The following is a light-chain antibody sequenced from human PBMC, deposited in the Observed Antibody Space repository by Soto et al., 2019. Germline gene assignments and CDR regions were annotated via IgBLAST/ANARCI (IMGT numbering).Light chain of an antibody. Sequence: QSVLTQPPSVSGAPGQRVSISCTGSTSNIGAPYDVRWYQHLPGAAPKLLIYGDNNRPSGVPDRFSGSKSGTSASLAITSLQAEDEADYYCQSYDISLHNYVFGTGTKLTVL. J-gene: IGLJ1*01. CDR1: TSNIGAPYD. CDR3: QSYDISLHNYV. V-gene: IGLV1-40*01. CDR2: GDN.